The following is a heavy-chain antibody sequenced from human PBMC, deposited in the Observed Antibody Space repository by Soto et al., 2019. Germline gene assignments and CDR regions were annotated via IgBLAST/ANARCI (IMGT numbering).Heavy chain of an antibody. CDR1: GFSLTTTGVG. CDR2: IYWDDDE. D-gene: IGHD6-6*01. Sequence: QISLKESGPALVKPTQTLTLTCSFSGFSLTTTGVGVGWIRQPPGKALEWLALIYWDDDEHYNPSLKNRLTITKDTSKNLVVLTMTNVDPVDTATYYCALGIAARPFDSWGQGTLVTVSS. CDR3: ALGIAARPFDS. V-gene: IGHV2-5*02. J-gene: IGHJ4*02.